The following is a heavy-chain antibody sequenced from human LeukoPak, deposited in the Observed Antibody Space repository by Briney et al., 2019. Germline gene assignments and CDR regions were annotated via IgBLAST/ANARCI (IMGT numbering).Heavy chain of an antibody. Sequence: PSETLFLTCTVSGGSISSSSYYWGWIRQPPGKGLEWIGSIYYSGSTYYNPSLKSRVTISVDTSKNQFSLKLSSVTAADTAVYYCARIDYGDYVGPDYGMDVWGQGTTVTVSS. CDR1: GGSISSSSYY. CDR2: IYYSGST. J-gene: IGHJ6*02. V-gene: IGHV4-39*01. CDR3: ARIDYGDYVGPDYGMDV. D-gene: IGHD4-17*01.